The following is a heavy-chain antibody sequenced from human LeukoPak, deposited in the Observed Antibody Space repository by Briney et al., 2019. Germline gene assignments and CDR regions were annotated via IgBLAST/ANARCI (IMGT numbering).Heavy chain of an antibody. Sequence: SETLSLTCTVSGGSISSYYWSWIRQPPGKGLEWIGYIYYSGSTNYNRSLKSRVTISVDTSKNQFSLKLSSVTAADTAVYYCARVYRGAVAVFFDYWGQGTLVTVSS. V-gene: IGHV4-59*01. CDR2: IYYSGST. CDR3: ARVYRGAVAVFFDY. CDR1: GGSISSYY. D-gene: IGHD6-19*01. J-gene: IGHJ4*02.